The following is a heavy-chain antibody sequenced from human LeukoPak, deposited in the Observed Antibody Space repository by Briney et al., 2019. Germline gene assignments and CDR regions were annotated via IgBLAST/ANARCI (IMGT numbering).Heavy chain of an antibody. CDR1: GFTFSSYG. Sequence: PGRSLRLSCAASGFTFSSYGMHWVRQAPGKGLEWVALISYDGSNKYYADSVKGRFTISRDNSKNTLYLQMNSLRAEDTAVYYCARSNNGGWGYCDYWGQGSLVTVSS. V-gene: IGHV3-30*03. CDR2: ISYDGSNK. J-gene: IGHJ4*02. D-gene: IGHD3-16*01. CDR3: ARSNNGGWGYCDY.